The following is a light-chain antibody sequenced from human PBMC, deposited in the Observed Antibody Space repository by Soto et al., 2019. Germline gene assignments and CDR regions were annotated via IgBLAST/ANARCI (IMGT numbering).Light chain of an antibody. CDR1: SSDIGSHNF. CDR2: GVS. V-gene: IGLV2-14*01. J-gene: IGLJ3*02. CDR3: SSYTSTYIWV. Sequence: QPASVSGSPGQSITISCTGTSSDIGSHNFVSWHQQHPGKAPKFIIYGVSNRPSGVSNRFSGSKSGNTASLTISGLQADDEADYYCSSYTSTYIWVFGGGTKLTVL.